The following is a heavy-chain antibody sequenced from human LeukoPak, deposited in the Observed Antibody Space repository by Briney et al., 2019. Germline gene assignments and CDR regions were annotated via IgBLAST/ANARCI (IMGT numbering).Heavy chain of an antibody. D-gene: IGHD6-13*01. V-gene: IGHV1-2*02. CDR2: INPNSGGT. J-gene: IGHJ6*04. CDR3: ARDQDSSSWAGDV. CDR1: GYTFTGYY. Sequence: ASVKASCKASGYTFTGYYMHWVRQAPGQGLEWMGWINPNSGGTNYAQKFQGRVTMTRDTSISTAYMELSRLRSDDTAVYYCARDQDSSSWAGDVWGKGTTVTVSS.